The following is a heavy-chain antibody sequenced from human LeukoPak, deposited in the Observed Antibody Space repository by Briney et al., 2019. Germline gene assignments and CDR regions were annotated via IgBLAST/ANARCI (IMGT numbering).Heavy chain of an antibody. J-gene: IGHJ4*02. Sequence: GGSLRLSCAASGFTFSSHGMSWVRQAPGKGLEWVSSISGSRSYIYYADSVKGRFTISRDNAKNSLYLQMNSLRAEDTAVYYCARGGSYEDYWGQGTLVTVSS. CDR1: GFTFSSHG. CDR3: ARGGSYEDY. V-gene: IGHV3-21*01. CDR2: ISGSRSYI. D-gene: IGHD1-26*01.